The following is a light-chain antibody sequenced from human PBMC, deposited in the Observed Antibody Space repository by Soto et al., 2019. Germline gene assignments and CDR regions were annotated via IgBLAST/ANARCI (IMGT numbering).Light chain of an antibody. CDR1: QSVSTY. CDR2: DAS. V-gene: IGKV3-20*01. Sequence: MVLTQSPATLSLSPGERATLSCRASQSVSTYLAWYQQKPGQAPRLLIHDASSRASGIPDRFSGSGSGTDFTLTISRLEPEDFAVYYCQQYGSSPRTFGQGTKVDIK. J-gene: IGKJ1*01. CDR3: QQYGSSPRT.